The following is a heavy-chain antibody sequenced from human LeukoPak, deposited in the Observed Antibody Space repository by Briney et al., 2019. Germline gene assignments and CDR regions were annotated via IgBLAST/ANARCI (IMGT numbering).Heavy chain of an antibody. CDR1: GFTFSDYY. CDR2: ISYDGSNK. CDR3: ARAQGGSYGRDYYYYYGMDV. V-gene: IGHV3-30-3*01. Sequence: PGGSLRLSCAASGFTFSDYYMSWIRQAPGKGLEWVAVISYDGSNKYYADSVKGRFTISRDNSKNTLYLQMNSLRAEDTAVYYCARAQGGSYGRDYYYYYGMDVWGQGTTVTVSS. J-gene: IGHJ6*02. D-gene: IGHD1-26*01.